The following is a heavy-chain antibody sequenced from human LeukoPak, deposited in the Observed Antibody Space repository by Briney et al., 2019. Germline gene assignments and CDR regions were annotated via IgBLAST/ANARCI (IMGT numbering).Heavy chain of an antibody. J-gene: IGHJ5*02. Sequence: SETLSLTCAVSGGSVSTYYWSWIRQPPGKGLEWIGYIYYNGSTNYNPSLKSRVTISVDTSKNQFALKLSSVTAADTAVYYCAGLSSSWYTPFDPWGQGTLVTVCS. CDR3: AGLSSSWYTPFDP. D-gene: IGHD6-13*01. CDR2: IYYNGST. V-gene: IGHV4-59*08. CDR1: GGSVSTYY.